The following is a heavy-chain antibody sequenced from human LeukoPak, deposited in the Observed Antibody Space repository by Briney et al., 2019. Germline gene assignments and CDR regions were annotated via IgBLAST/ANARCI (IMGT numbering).Heavy chain of an antibody. D-gene: IGHD3-22*01. CDR2: ISGSGNYI. CDR1: GFTFSSYT. J-gene: IGHJ4*02. CDR3: AKKGYYDGSGYYMYYFDH. V-gene: IGHV3-21*04. Sequence: GGSLRLSCAASGFTFSSYTMNWVRQAPGEGLERVSSISGSGNYIYYADSVKGRFTISRDNAKNSLYLQTNSLRAEDTAVYYCAKKGYYDGSGYYMYYFDHWGQGTLVTVSS.